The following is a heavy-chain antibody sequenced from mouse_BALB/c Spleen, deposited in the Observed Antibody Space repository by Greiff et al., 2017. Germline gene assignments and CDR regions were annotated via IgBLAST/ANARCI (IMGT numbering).Heavy chain of an antibody. Sequence: VQLQQSGAELVTPWASVKMSCKASGYTFTSYWIHWVQQRPGQGLEWIGNIYPSDSYTNYNKKFKDKATLTVDKSSSTAYMQLSDPTSEDSAVYYCTKREGMDYWGQGTSGTVSA. CDR3: TKREGMDY. CDR1: GYTFTSYW. CDR2: IYPSDSYT. V-gene: IGHV1-69*02. J-gene: IGHJ4*01.